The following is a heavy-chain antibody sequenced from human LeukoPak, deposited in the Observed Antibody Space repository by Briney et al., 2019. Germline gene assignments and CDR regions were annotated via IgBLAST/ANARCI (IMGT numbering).Heavy chain of an antibody. J-gene: IGHJ6*02. CDR2: INPNSGGT. Sequence: ASVKVSCKASGYTFTGYYMHWVRQAPGQGLEWMGWINPNSGGTNYAQKIQGRVTMTRDTSISTAYMELSRLRSDDTAVYYCARPPHSYYYGMDVWGQGTTVTVSS. CDR3: ARPPHSYYYGMDV. V-gene: IGHV1-2*02. CDR1: GYTFTGYY.